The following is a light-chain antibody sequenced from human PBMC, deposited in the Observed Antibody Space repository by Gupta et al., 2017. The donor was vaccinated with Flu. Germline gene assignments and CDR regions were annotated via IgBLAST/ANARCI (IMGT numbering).Light chain of an antibody. CDR1: TSDVTNYNL. CDR2: DDS. V-gene: IGLV2-23*01. J-gene: IGLJ2*01. CDR3: CYSEASSTAVV. Sequence: QSALTQPASVSGSPGQSIIISCSGVTSDVTNYNLVSWYHHHPAKAPKLIIYDDSKRPSGVSTRFSASTSGNTASPTTTGLQADEEADDYCCYSEASSTAVVFGGGTKVTVL.